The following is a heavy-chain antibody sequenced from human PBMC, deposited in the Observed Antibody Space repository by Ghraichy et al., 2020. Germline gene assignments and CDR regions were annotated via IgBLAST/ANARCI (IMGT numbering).Heavy chain of an antibody. CDR1: GGSISSYY. J-gene: IGHJ4*02. V-gene: IGHV4-59*01. Sequence: SETLSLTCTVSGGSISSYYWSWIRQPPGKGLEWIGYVYYSGSTNYNPSLKSRVTISVDTSKKQFSLKLSSVTAADTAVYYCARDIYSYGYSEDWGQGTLVTVSS. D-gene: IGHD5-18*01. CDR2: VYYSGST. CDR3: ARDIYSYGYSED.